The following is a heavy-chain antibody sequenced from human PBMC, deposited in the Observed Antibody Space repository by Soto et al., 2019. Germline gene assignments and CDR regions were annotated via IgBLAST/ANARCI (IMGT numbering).Heavy chain of an antibody. Sequence: SETLSLTCTVSGGSISPYYWSWIRQPAGKGLEWIGRIYASGSTNYNPSLKGRVTMSVATSKNQFSLKLSSMTAADTAVYYCARGGMVIIPSAKAFHYWGQGTLVTVSS. V-gene: IGHV4-4*07. CDR3: ARGGMVIIPSAKAFHY. CDR2: IYASGST. J-gene: IGHJ4*02. D-gene: IGHD3-3*01. CDR1: GGSISPYY.